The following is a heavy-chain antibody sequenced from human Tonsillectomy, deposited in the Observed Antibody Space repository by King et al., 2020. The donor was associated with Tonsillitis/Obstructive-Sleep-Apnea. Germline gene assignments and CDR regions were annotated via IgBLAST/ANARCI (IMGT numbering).Heavy chain of an antibody. CDR3: AKGVASFGSGWYYFDC. CDR2: ICGRGGST. D-gene: IGHD6-19*01. V-gene: IGHV3-23*04. J-gene: IGHJ4*02. Sequence: VQLVESGGGLVQPGGSLRLSCAASGFTFSNYAMSWVRQAPGKGLEWVSVICGRGGSTYYAVAVKGRFTISRGNSKNTLYLEMNSLRAEDTAVYYCAKGVASFGSGWYYFDCWGQGTLVTVSS. CDR1: GFTFSNYA.